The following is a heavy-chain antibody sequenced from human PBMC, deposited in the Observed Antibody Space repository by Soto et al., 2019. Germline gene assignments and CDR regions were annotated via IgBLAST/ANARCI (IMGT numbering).Heavy chain of an antibody. CDR1: GGSISSYY. CDR2: IYYSGST. J-gene: IGHJ4*02. CDR3: ARDKLLDY. Sequence: SETLSLTCTVSGGSISSYYWSWIRQPPGKGLEWIGYIYYSGSTNYNPSLKSRVTISVDTSKNQFSLKLSSVTAADTAVYYCARDKLLDYWGQGTLVTVSS. V-gene: IGHV4-59*01. D-gene: IGHD2-15*01.